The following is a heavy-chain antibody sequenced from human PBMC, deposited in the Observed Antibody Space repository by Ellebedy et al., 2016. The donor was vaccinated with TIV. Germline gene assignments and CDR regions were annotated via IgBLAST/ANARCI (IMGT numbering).Heavy chain of an antibody. J-gene: IGHJ4*02. D-gene: IGHD3-10*01. Sequence: MPSETLSLTCTVSGGSISSYYWSWIRQPPGKGLEWIGYIYYSGSTNYNPSLKSRVTISVDTSKNQFSLKLSSVTAADTAVYYCARELPGETGFDYWGQGTLVTVSS. CDR3: ARELPGETGFDY. V-gene: IGHV4-59*01. CDR1: GGSISSYY. CDR2: IYYSGST.